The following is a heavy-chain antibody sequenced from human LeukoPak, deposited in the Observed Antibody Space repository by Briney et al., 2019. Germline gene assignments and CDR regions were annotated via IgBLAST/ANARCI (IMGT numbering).Heavy chain of an antibody. D-gene: IGHD3-22*01. J-gene: IGHJ3*02. CDR1: GGSISSGGYS. Sequence: SQTLSLTCAVSGGSISSGGYSWSWIRQPPGKGLEWIGYIYYSGSTNYNPSLKSRVTISVDTSKNQFSLKLSSVTAADTAVYYCARLLGLDSSGYYLSAFDIWGQGTLVTVSS. V-gene: IGHV4-30-4*07. CDR3: ARLLGLDSSGYYLSAFDI. CDR2: IYYSGST.